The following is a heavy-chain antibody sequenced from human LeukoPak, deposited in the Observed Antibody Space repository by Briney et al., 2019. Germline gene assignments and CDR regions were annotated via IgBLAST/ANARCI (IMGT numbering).Heavy chain of an antibody. CDR1: GYTFTDYY. J-gene: IGHJ3*02. D-gene: IGHD5-18*01. Sequence: GASVTVSCKAYGYTFTDYYLHWVRQAPGKGLEWVSFIRYDGSTKYYADSVKGRFAISRDNSKNTLYLQMNSLRAEDTAVYYCAKCRGYSYGDAFDIWGQGTMVTVSS. CDR2: IRYDGSTK. V-gene: IGHV3-30*02. CDR3: AKCRGYSYGDAFDI.